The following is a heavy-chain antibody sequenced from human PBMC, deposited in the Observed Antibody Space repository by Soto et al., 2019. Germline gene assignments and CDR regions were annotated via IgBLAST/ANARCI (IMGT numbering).Heavy chain of an antibody. V-gene: IGHV3-21*01. CDR3: ARDPVVAVAAPYAFDI. D-gene: IGHD6-19*01. Sequence: GGSLRLSCAASGFTFSSYSMNWVRQAPGKGLEWVSSISSSSSYIYYADSVKGRFTISRDNAKNSLYLQMNSLRAEDTAVYYCARDPVVAVAAPYAFDIWGQGTMVTVSS. CDR1: GFTFSSYS. J-gene: IGHJ3*02. CDR2: ISSSSSYI.